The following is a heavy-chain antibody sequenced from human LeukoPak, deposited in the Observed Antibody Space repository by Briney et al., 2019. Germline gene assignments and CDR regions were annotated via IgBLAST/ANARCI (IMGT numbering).Heavy chain of an antibody. J-gene: IGHJ6*03. Sequence: GGSLRLSCAASGFTFSSYAMSWVRQAPGKGLEWVSAISGSGGSTYYADSVKGRFTISRDNSKNTLYLQMNSLRAEDTAVYYCAKGNKFGYCSSTSCYRKSLYYYYYYMDVWGKGTTVTVSS. CDR1: GFTFSSYA. CDR2: ISGSGGST. V-gene: IGHV3-23*01. D-gene: IGHD2-2*03. CDR3: AKGNKFGYCSSTSCYRKSLYYYYYYMDV.